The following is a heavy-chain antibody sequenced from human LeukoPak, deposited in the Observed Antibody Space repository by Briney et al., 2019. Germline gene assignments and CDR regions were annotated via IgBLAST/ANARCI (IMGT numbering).Heavy chain of an antibody. D-gene: IGHD6-19*01. CDR1: GFTFSSYA. V-gene: IGHV3-23*01. J-gene: IGHJ4*02. CDR3: AKKFGSSNWYVRFDY. Sequence: GGSLRLSCAASGFTFSSYAISWGRHAPGEGVGWVSHICGSGGTTYYADAVKGRFTTSRDNSKNTLDLQMNSLRVEDMAVYYCAKKFGSSNWYVRFDYWGQGTLVTVSS. CDR2: ICGSGGTT.